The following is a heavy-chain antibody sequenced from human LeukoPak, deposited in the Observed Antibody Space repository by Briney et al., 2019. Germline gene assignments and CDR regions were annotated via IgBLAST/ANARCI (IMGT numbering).Heavy chain of an antibody. CDR3: ATAVAGTGDAFDI. V-gene: IGHV1-18*01. CDR2: ISAYNGNT. D-gene: IGHD6-19*01. CDR1: GYTFTSYG. Sequence: GASVKVSCKAAGYTFTSYGISWVRQAPGQGLEWMGWISAYNGNTNYAQKLQGRVTMTTDTSTSTAYMELRSLRSDDTAVYYCATAVAGTGDAFDIWGQGTMVTVSS. J-gene: IGHJ3*02.